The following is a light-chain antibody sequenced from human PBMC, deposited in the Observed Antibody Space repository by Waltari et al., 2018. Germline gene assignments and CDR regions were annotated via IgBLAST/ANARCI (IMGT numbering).Light chain of an antibody. V-gene: IGLV2-14*03. Sequence: NYVSWYQQYPGKAPKLIIFDVSNQPSGISDRFSGSKSGNTASLTISGLQAEDEADYICTSYTTTDTLYVFGTGTQVTVL. CDR3: TSYTTTDTLYV. CDR1: NY. CDR2: DVS. J-gene: IGLJ1*01.